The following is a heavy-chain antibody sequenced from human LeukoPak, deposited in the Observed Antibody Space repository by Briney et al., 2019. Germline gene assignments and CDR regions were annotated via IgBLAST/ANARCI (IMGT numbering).Heavy chain of an antibody. D-gene: IGHD2-2*01. CDR1: GGSISSGGYY. J-gene: IGHJ4*02. V-gene: IGHV4-31*03. Sequence: PSETLSLTCTVSGGSISSGGYYWSWIRQHPGNGLEWIGYIYYSGSTYYNPSLKSRVTISVDTSKNQFSLKLSSVTAADTAVYYCARVEGYCSSTSCYSIDYWGQGTLVTVSS. CDR2: IYYSGST. CDR3: ARVEGYCSSTSCYSIDY.